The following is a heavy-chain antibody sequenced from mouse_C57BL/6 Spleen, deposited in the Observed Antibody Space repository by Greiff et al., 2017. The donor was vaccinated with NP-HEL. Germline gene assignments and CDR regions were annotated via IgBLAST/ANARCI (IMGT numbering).Heavy chain of an antibody. CDR1: GYSFTGYY. D-gene: IGHD2-1*01. CDR2: INPSTGGT. V-gene: IGHV1-42*01. J-gene: IGHJ3*01. CDR3: ARSFGNFPFAY. Sequence: EVKLQQSGPELVKPGASVKISCKASGYSFTGYYMNWVKQSPEKSLEWIGEINPSTGGTTYNQKFKAKATLTVDKSSSTAYMQLKSLTSEDSAVYYCARSFGNFPFAYWGQGTLVTVSA.